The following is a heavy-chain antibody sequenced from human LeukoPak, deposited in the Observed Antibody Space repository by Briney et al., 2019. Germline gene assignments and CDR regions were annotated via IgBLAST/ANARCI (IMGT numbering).Heavy chain of an antibody. CDR2: TYPGDSDT. V-gene: IGHV5-51*01. CDR3: ARRVSVYYDSSGYPLGSFDI. CDR1: GYRFTSYR. Sequence: ESLQISCKGSGYRFTSYRSGWVRQMPGKGLEGMGITYPGDSDTRDSTSFQGQVTISADQSIITAYLQWGSLKASDTAMYYCARRVSVYYDSSGYPLGSFDIWGQGTMVTVSS. J-gene: IGHJ3*02. D-gene: IGHD3-22*01.